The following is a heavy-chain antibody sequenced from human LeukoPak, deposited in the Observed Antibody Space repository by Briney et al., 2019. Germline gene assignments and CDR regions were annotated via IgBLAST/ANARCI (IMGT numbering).Heavy chain of an antibody. V-gene: IGHV3-30*14. Sequence: GGSLRLSCAASGFTFSSYAMHWVRQAPGKGLEWVAVISYDGSNKYYADSVKGRFTISRDKSKNTLYLQMNSLRAEDTAVYYCARDSSFDYRGQGTLVTVSS. CDR3: ARDSSFDY. CDR2: ISYDGSNK. CDR1: GFTFSSYA. J-gene: IGHJ4*02.